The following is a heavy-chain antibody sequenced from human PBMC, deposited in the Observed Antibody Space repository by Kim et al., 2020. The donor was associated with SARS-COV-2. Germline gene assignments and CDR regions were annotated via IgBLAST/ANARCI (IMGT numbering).Heavy chain of an antibody. J-gene: IGHJ2*01. CDR3: ARPGGTFLESWYFDL. V-gene: IGHV4-30-2*05. D-gene: IGHD3-3*02. Sequence: NPSLKGRLTLSVDTSKNYFSLKLTSVTAADTAMYYCARPGGTFLESWYFDLWGRGTLVTVSS.